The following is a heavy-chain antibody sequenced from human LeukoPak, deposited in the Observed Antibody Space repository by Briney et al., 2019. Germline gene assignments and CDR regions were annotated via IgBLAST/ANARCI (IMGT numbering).Heavy chain of an antibody. CDR1: GGSISSHY. Sequence: SETLSLTCTVSGGSISSHYWSWIRQPPGKGLEWIGYISSIGSTNYNPSLKSRVTISVDTSKNQLSLKLTSVTAADTAVYFCARDPTTVTKGLDIWGQGTMVTVSS. CDR3: ARDPTTVTKGLDI. V-gene: IGHV4-59*11. CDR2: ISSIGST. J-gene: IGHJ3*02. D-gene: IGHD4-17*01.